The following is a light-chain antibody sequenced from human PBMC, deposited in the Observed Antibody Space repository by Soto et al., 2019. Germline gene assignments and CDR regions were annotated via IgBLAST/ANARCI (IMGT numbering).Light chain of an antibody. Sequence: EIVMTQSPATLFASTGERATLSCRASQSVSSNVAWYQQKPGQAPRLLIYGASTRATGIPARFSGSGSGTEFTLTISSLQSEDSAVYYCQQYNNWPPWTFGQGTKVEIK. CDR2: GAS. CDR1: QSVSSN. J-gene: IGKJ1*01. V-gene: IGKV3-15*01. CDR3: QQYNNWPPWT.